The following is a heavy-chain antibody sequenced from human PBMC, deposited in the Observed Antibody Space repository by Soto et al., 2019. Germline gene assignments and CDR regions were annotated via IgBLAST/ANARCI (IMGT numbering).Heavy chain of an antibody. V-gene: IGHV4-39*01. CDR2: IYYSGST. CDR3: ARLFIASARWLQFRYFDY. CDR1: GGSISSSSYY. Sequence: QLQLQESGPGLVKPSETLSLTCTVSGGSISSSSYYWGWIRQPPGKGLEWIGSIYYSGSTYYNPSLKSRVTISVDTSKNQFSLKLSSVTAADTAVYYCARLFIASARWLQFRYFDYWGQGTLVTVSS. J-gene: IGHJ4*02. D-gene: IGHD5-12*01.